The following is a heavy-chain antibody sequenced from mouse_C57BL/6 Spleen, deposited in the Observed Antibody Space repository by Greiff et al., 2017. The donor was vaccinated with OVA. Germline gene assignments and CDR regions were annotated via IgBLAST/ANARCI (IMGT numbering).Heavy chain of an antibody. D-gene: IGHD1-1*01. J-gene: IGHJ3*01. CDR2: IHPYNGGT. V-gene: IGHV1-19*01. CDR3: AREGYYGSSSAWFAY. CDR1: GYTFTDYY. Sequence: EVQLQQSGPVLVKPGASVKMSCKASGYTFTDYYMNWVKQSPGQGLEWIGVIHPYNGGTSYNQKFKGKATLTVDTSSSTAYMKLNSLTSEDSAGYYCAREGYYGSSSAWFAYWGQGTLVTGSA.